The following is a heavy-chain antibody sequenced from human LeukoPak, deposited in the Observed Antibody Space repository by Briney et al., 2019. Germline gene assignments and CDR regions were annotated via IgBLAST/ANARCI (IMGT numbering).Heavy chain of an antibody. CDR1: GYTLTELS. CDR2: FDPEDGET. D-gene: IGHD1-26*01. Sequence: GASVKVSCKVSGYTLTELSMHWVRQAPGKGLEWMGDFDPEDGETIYAQKFQGRVTMAEDTSTDTAYMELSSLRSEDTAVYYCATHWEWELLARNYFFDYWGQGTLVTVSS. CDR3: ATHWEWELLARNYFFDY. V-gene: IGHV1-24*01. J-gene: IGHJ4*02.